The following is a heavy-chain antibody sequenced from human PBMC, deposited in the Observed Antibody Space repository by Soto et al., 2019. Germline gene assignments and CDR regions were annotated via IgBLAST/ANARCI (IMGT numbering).Heavy chain of an antibody. V-gene: IGHV4-4*07. CDR3: ARDREAGYNFYYGMDV. J-gene: IGHJ6*02. Sequence: SETLHLTCTDSGDSFINYYCNWVRKSAGKGLEWIGRIYTSGSINYNPSLKGRVTLSVDTSTNQVSLRLASVTAADTAIYYCARDREAGYNFYYGMDVWGQGTTVTVSS. CDR1: GDSFINYY. CDR2: IYTSGSI. D-gene: IGHD6-19*01.